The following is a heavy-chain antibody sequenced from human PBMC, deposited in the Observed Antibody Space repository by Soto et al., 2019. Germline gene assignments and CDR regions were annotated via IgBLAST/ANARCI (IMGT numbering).Heavy chain of an antibody. CDR2: IKSKTDGGTT. V-gene: IGHV3-15*01. D-gene: IGHD3-10*01. Sequence: EVQLVESGGGLVKPGGSLRLSCAASGFTFSNAWMSWVRQAPGKGLEWVGRIKSKTDGGTTDYAAPVKDRFTISRDDSKNTLYLQMNSLKTEDTAVYYCTTLITMVRGVIVYYYYMDVWGKGTTVTVSS. CDR1: GFTFSNAW. CDR3: TTLITMVRGVIVYYYYMDV. J-gene: IGHJ6*03.